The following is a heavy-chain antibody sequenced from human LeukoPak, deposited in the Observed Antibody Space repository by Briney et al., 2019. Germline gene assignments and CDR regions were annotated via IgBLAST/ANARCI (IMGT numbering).Heavy chain of an antibody. CDR2: INSDGSSR. J-gene: IGHJ3*02. CDR3: VYGGNSTCFDI. Sequence: PGGSLRLSCAASGFTFSSYWMHWVREAPGKGRLWVSRINSDGSSRTYADSVKGRFTISRDNAKNTLYLHMNGLRADDTAVYYCVYGGNSTCFDIWGQGTMVTVSS. D-gene: IGHD4-23*01. V-gene: IGHV3-74*01. CDR1: GFTFSSYW.